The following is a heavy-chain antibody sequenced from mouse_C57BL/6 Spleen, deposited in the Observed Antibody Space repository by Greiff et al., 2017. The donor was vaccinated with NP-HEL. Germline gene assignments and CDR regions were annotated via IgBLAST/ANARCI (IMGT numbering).Heavy chain of an antibody. Sequence: QVHVKQSGAELVKPGASVKLSCKASGYTFTEYTIHWVKQRSGQGLEWIGWFYPGSGSIKYNEKFKDKATLTADKSSSTVYMELSRLTSEDSAVYFCARHEEPFGYYYAMDYWGQGTSVTVSS. J-gene: IGHJ4*01. CDR1: GYTFTEYT. V-gene: IGHV1-62-2*01. CDR3: ARHEEPFGYYYAMDY. CDR2: FYPGSGSI. D-gene: IGHD3-1*01.